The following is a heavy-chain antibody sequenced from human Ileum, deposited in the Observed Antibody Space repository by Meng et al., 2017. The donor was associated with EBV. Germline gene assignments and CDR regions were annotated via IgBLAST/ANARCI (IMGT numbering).Heavy chain of an antibody. Sequence: EVQLVESGGGLVLPWGALRLSCAASGFSFSSYWMHWVRQAPGKGLLWVSHIDNDGTTTNYADSVKGRFTVSRDNAKSTLDLQMNSLRVDDTGVYFCVRDSPHANFDYWGQGALVTVSS. CDR2: IDNDGTTT. J-gene: IGHJ4*02. V-gene: IGHV3-74*01. CDR3: VRDSPHANFDY. CDR1: GFSFSSYW. D-gene: IGHD2-8*01.